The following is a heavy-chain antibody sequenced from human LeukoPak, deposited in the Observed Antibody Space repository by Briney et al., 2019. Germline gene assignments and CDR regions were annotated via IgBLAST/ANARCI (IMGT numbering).Heavy chain of an antibody. CDR2: ISSSSSTI. V-gene: IGHV3-48*01. CDR1: GFTFSSYS. J-gene: IGHJ3*02. CDR3: TSKTTYYYDSSGRGIDAFDI. Sequence: GGSLRLSCAASGFTFSSYSMNWVRQAPGKGLEWVSYISSSSSTIYYADSVKGRFTISRDNAKNSLYLRMNSLRAEDTAVYYCTSKTTYYYDSSGRGIDAFDIWGQGTMVTVSS. D-gene: IGHD3-22*01.